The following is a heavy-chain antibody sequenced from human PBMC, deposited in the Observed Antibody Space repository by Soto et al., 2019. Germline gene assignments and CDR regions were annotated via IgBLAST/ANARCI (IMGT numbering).Heavy chain of an antibody. D-gene: IGHD3-3*01. V-gene: IGHV4-34*01. Sequence: SETLSLTCAVYGGSLSGYYWSWIRQPPGKGLEWIGEINHSGSTNYSPSLKSRVTILVDTSKNQFSLQLSSVTAADTAMYYCARGDFAWEPSTDDWGQGTRVTVSS. CDR1: GGSLSGYY. CDR2: INHSGST. J-gene: IGHJ4*02. CDR3: ARGDFAWEPSTDD.